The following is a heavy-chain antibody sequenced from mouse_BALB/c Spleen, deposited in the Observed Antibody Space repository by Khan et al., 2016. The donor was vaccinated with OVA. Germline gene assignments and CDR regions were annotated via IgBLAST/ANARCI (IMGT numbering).Heavy chain of an antibody. D-gene: IGHD2-10*02. J-gene: IGHJ4*01. CDR2: INTYTGEP. V-gene: IGHV9-3-1*01. CDR1: GYTFTNYG. Sequence: QIQLVQSGPELKKPGETVKISCKASGYTFTNYGMNWVKQAPGKGLKWMGWINTYTGEPTYADDFKGRFAFSLETSASTAYLQINNLKNEATATYFCARKYGNYYAMDYWGQGTSVTVAS. CDR3: ARKYGNYYAMDY.